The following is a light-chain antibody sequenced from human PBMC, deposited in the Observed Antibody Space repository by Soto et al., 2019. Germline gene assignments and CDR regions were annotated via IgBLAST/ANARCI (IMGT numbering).Light chain of an antibody. V-gene: IGLV2-11*01. CDR3: YSYAGSYTVYV. CDR1: SSDVGGYNL. J-gene: IGLJ1*01. Sequence: QSALTQPRSVSGSPGQSVTISCTGTSSDVGGYNLVSWYQQHPGKAPKLMIYDVSKRPSGVPDRFSGSKSGNTASLTISGLQAEDEADYYCYSYAGSYTVYVFGTGTKVTVL. CDR2: DVS.